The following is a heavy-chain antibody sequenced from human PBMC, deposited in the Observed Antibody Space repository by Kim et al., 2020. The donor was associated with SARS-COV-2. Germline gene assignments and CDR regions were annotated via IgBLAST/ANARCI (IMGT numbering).Heavy chain of an antibody. J-gene: IGHJ6*02. V-gene: IGHV4-59*13. CDR3: ATCIAAAGYGYYGMDV. D-gene: IGHD6-13*01. Sequence: SETLSLTCTVSGGSISSYYWSWIRQPPGKGLEWIGYIYYSGSTNYNPSLKSRVTISVDTSKNQFSLKLSSVTAADTAVYYCATCIAAAGYGYYGMDVWGQGTTVTVSS. CDR2: IYYSGST. CDR1: GGSISSYY.